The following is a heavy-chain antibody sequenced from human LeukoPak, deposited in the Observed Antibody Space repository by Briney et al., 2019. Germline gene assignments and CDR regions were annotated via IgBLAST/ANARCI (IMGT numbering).Heavy chain of an antibody. CDR1: GGSVSSSSYY. CDR3: CGLDRATRRVLDS. Sequence: WETLSLTCTVSGGSVSSSSYYWGWLRPPPAKGLEWIGCSCYSGYTSYNPSLKSSVSISESKSKNQFPLKLTSADTPAPAYYPRCGLDRATRRVLDSWGQGTVVTVSS. V-gene: IGHV4-39*06. D-gene: IGHD3-10*01. CDR2: SCYSGYT. J-gene: IGHJ3*02.